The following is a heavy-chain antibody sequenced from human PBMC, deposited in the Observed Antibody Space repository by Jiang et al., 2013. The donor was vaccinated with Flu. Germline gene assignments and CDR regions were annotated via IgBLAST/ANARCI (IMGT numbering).Heavy chain of an antibody. J-gene: IGHJ4*02. CDR2: DK. V-gene: IGHV2-70*01. D-gene: IGHD3-10*01. CDR3: TRVRRVRESQPVFDY. Sequence: DKYYSTSLKTRLTTSKDTSKNQVVLTVTNMDPVDTATYYCTRVRRVRESQPVFDYWGQGTLVTVSS.